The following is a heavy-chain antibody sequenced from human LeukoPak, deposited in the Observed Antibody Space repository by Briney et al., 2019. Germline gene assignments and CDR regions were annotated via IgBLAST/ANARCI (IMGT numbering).Heavy chain of an antibody. D-gene: IGHD1-26*01. CDR1: GFTFTSSA. J-gene: IGHJ4*02. Sequence: SVKVSCKASGFTFTSSAMQWVRQARGQRLEWIGWIVVGSGNTNYAQKFQERVTITRDMSTSTAYMELSSLRSEDTAVYYCAATPGGVGAASNFDYWGQGTLVPVSS. CDR2: IVVGSGNT. V-gene: IGHV1-58*02. CDR3: AATPGGVGAASNFDY.